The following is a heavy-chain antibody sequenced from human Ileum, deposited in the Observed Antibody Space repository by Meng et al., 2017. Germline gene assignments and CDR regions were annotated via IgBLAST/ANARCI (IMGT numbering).Heavy chain of an antibody. J-gene: IGHJ4*02. CDR3: ARPSIAAPSADY. Sequence: GGSLRLSCAASGFNFISYWMTWVRQTPGKGLEWVANINHDGSEEHYVDSVKGRFTISRDNTMNSLYLQMNSLRAEDTAVYYCARPSIAAPSADYWGQGTLVTVSS. V-gene: IGHV3-7*01. D-gene: IGHD6-6*01. CDR1: GFNFISYW. CDR2: INHDGSEE.